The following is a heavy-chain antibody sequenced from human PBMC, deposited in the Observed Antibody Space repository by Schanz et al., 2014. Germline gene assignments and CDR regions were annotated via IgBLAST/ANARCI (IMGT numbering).Heavy chain of an antibody. V-gene: IGHV3-23*01. CDR1: GFTFRSYA. Sequence: EVQLLESGGGLVQPGGSLTLSCAASGFTFRSYAMSWVRQAPGKGLEWVAAISGDGTYPHYADPVKGRSTVSRDNSKXXXFLQMNSLRAXXXXXXXCAKDTRSGYYETXXXXWGQGTLVTVSS. CDR2: ISGDGTYP. D-gene: IGHD5-12*01. J-gene: IGHJ4*02. CDR3: AKDTRSGYYETXXXX.